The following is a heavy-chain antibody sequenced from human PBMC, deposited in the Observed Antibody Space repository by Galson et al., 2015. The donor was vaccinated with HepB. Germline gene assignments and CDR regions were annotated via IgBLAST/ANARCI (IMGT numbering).Heavy chain of an antibody. J-gene: IGHJ4*02. D-gene: IGHD6-13*01. CDR2: IRSKAYGGTT. V-gene: IGHV3-49*03. Sequence: SLRLSCAASGFTFGDYAMSWFRQAPGKGLEWVGFIRSKAYGGTTEYAASVKGRFTISSDDSKSIAYLQMNSLKTEDTAVYYCTREGVEESSSWIMGYWGQGTLVTVSS. CDR3: TREGVEESSSWIMGY. CDR1: GFTFGDYA.